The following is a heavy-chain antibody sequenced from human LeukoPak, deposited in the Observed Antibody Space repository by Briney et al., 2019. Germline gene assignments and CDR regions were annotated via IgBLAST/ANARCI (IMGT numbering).Heavy chain of an antibody. V-gene: IGHV4-39*07. D-gene: IGHD4-17*01. CDR2: IYYSGST. CDR1: GGSISGYY. CDR3: ARGGTTYGDYVSH. Sequence: SETLSLTCTVSGGSISGYYLGWIRQPPGKGLEWVGSIYYSGSTYYNPSLKSRVTISVDTSKNQFSLKLSSVTAADTAVYYCARGGTTYGDYVSHWGQGTLVTVSS. J-gene: IGHJ4*02.